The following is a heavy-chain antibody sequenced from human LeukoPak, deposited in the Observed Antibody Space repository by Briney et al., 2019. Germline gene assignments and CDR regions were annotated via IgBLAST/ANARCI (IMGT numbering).Heavy chain of an antibody. D-gene: IGHD6-19*01. V-gene: IGHV3-53*01. CDR1: GFTFSSYS. CDR2: IYSGGST. J-gene: IGHJ4*02. CDR3: ARGTAVAGSKTPYFDY. Sequence: QPGGSLRLSCSASGFTFSSYSMNWVRQAPGKGLEWVSVIYSGGSTYYADSVKGRFTISRDNSKNTLYLQMNSLRAEDTAVYYCARGTAVAGSKTPYFDYWGQGTLVTVSS.